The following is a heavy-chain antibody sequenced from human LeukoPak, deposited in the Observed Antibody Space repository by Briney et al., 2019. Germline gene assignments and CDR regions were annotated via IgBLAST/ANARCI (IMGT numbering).Heavy chain of an antibody. D-gene: IGHD3-3*01. V-gene: IGHV1-3*01. CDR3: ARVIDRITTNWFDP. Sequence: ASVEVSCKASGYTFTSYAMHWVRQAPGQRLEWMGWINAGNGNTKYSQKFQGRVTITRDTSASTAYMELSSLRSEDTAVYYCARVIDRITTNWFDPWGQGTLVTVSS. CDR2: INAGNGNT. J-gene: IGHJ5*02. CDR1: GYTFTSYA.